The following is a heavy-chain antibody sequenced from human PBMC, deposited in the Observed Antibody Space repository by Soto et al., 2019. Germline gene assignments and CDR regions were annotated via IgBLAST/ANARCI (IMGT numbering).Heavy chain of an antibody. CDR1: GFTFSSYA. D-gene: IGHD4-17*01. CDR2: ISGSGGST. Sequence: EVQLLESGGGLVQPGGSLRLSCAASGFTFSSYAMSWVRQAPGKGLEWVAAISGSGGSTYYADSVKGRVTISRDNSKNPLYRQMNSLRAEDTAVYYCAKALRLTVTVFDYWGQGTLVTVSS. J-gene: IGHJ4*02. V-gene: IGHV3-23*01. CDR3: AKALRLTVTVFDY.